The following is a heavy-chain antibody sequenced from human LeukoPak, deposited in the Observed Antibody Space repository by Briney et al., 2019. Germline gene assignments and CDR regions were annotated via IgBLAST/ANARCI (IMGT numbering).Heavy chain of an antibody. D-gene: IGHD3-10*01. CDR3: ARVGNWFDP. CDR2: INHSGST. V-gene: IGHV4-34*01. CDR1: GGPFSGYY. Sequence: TSETLSITCAVYGGPFSGYYWSWIRQPPGKGLEWIGEINHSGSTNYNPSLKSRVTISVDTSKNQFSLKLSSVTAADTAVYYCARVGNWFDPWGQGTLVTVSS. J-gene: IGHJ5*02.